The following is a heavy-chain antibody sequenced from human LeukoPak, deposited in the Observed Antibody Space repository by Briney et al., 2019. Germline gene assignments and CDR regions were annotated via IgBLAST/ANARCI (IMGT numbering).Heavy chain of an antibody. D-gene: IGHD3-10*01. CDR2: IYHSGST. V-gene: IGHV4-38-2*02. CDR1: GYSISSGYY. CDR3: ARSPWFGESDYYYYMDV. Sequence: PSETLSLTCTVSGYSISSGYYWGWIRQPPGKGLEWIGSIYHSGSTYYNPSLKSRVTISVDTSKNQFSLKLSSVTAADTAVYYCARSPWFGESDYYYYMDVWGKGTTVTVSS. J-gene: IGHJ6*03.